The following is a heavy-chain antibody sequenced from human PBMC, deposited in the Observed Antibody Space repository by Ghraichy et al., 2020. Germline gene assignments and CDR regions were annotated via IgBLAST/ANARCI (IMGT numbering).Heavy chain of an antibody. CDR3: ARIKRITISAVGRDWNFDL. CDR1: GGTFNSYV. CDR2: INPILRTA. V-gene: IGHV1-69*13. D-gene: IGHD3-3*01. Sequence: SVKVSCKDSGGTFNSYVINWVQQAPGQGLEWMGGINPILRTADYAQKFQGRDTITAYESTSTAYMELSSLRSEDTAGYYCARIKRITISAVGRDWNFDLWGRGTLVPVVS. J-gene: IGHJ2*01.